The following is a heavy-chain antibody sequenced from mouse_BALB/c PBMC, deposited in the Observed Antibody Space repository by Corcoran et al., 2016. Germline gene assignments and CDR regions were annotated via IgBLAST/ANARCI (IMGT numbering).Heavy chain of an antibody. J-gene: IGHJ2*01. CDR2: IDPANGNT. D-gene: IGHD2-1*01. Sequence: EVQLQQSGAVLVKPGASVKLSCTASGFNINDTYMHWVKQRPEHGLEWIGRIDPANGNTKYDPKFQGKATITADTSSNTAYLQLSSLTSEDTAVYYCANYGNYGYWGQGTTLTVSS. V-gene: IGHV14-3*02. CDR1: GFNINDTY. CDR3: ANYGNYGY.